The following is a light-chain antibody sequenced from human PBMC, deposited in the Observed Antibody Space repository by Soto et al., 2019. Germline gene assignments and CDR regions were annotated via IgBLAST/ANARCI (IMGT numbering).Light chain of an antibody. V-gene: IGLV2-8*01. J-gene: IGLJ2*01. CDR3: SSFAGINNLL. CDR2: EVS. Sequence: QSVLTQPPSASGFPGQSVTISCTGTSSDVGAYDYVSWYQQHPGKAPKLMIYEVSQRPSGVPDRFSGSKSGNTASLTISGLQAEDEGDYYCSSFAGINNLLFGGGTKLTVL. CDR1: SSDVGAYDY.